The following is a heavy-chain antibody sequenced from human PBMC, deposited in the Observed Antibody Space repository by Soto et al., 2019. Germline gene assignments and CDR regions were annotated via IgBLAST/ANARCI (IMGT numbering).Heavy chain of an antibody. J-gene: IGHJ6*02. Sequence: GESLKISCKGSGYSFTNYWIGWVRQMPGKDLEWIGIIYPEDSETRYSPSFQGLVTISVDKSISTAYLQWSSLKASDTAMYYCARDRGFCISTSGHGDRYCYYGMDVWGQGTTVTVSS. CDR2: IYPEDSET. D-gene: IGHD2-2*01. V-gene: IGHV5-51*01. CDR3: ARDRGFCISTSGHGDRYCYYGMDV. CDR1: GYSFTNYW.